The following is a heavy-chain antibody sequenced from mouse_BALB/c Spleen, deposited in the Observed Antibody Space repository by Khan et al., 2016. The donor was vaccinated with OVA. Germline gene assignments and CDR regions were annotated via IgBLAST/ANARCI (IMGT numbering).Heavy chain of an antibody. Sequence: QVRLQQSGAELVKPGASVKLSCKASGYAFTNYQMYWVKQRPGQGLEWIGEINPSNGGTNCNEKFKSKATLTVDKSSSTAYMQLSSLTSEDSAVYYCTRGGYGGFAYWGQGTLVTVSA. D-gene: IGHD1-1*02. CDR2: INPSNGGT. J-gene: IGHJ3*01. CDR1: GYAFTNYQ. CDR3: TRGGYGGFAY. V-gene: IGHV1S81*02.